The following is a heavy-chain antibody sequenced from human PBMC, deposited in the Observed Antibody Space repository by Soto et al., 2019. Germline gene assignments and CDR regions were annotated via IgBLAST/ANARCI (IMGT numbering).Heavy chain of an antibody. J-gene: IGHJ6*02. D-gene: IGHD6-13*01. CDR1: GGSISSGYYY. Sequence: SETLSLTCSVSGGSISSGYYYWSWIRQPPGKGLEWIGNIYYSGSTNYNPSLKSRVTISVDTSKNQFSLKLSSVTAADTAVYYCARDSSSSWYGPTGYYGMDVWGQGTTVTVSS. CDR2: IYYSGST. CDR3: ARDSSSSWYGPTGYYGMDV. V-gene: IGHV4-61*01.